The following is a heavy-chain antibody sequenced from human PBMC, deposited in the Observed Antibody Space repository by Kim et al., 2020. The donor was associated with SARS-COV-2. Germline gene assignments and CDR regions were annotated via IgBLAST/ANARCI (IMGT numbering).Heavy chain of an antibody. D-gene: IGHD6-13*01. CDR1: GGSISSSSYY. V-gene: IGHV4-39*01. J-gene: IGHJ2*01. CDR2: IYYSGST. Sequence: SETLSLTCTVSGGSISSSSYYWGWIRQPPGKGLEWIGSIYYSGSTYYNPSLKSRVTISVDTSKNQFSLKLSSVTAADTAVYYCARPPPYSSSVPGYFDLWGRGTLVTVSS. CDR3: ARPPPYSSSVPGYFDL.